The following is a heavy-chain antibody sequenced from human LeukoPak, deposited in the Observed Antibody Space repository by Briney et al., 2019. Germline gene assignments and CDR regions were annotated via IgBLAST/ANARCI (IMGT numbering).Heavy chain of an antibody. CDR1: GYSFTSYW. D-gene: IGHD4-23*01. CDR2: IYLSDSDT. Sequence: GESLKISCKGSGYSFTSYWIGWVRQMPGKGLEWMGIIYLSDSDTRYSPSFQGQVTISADRSISTAYLQWTSLKASDTAMYYCGRHRTTVALSDAFDIWGQGTMVTVSS. CDR3: GRHRTTVALSDAFDI. V-gene: IGHV5-51*01. J-gene: IGHJ3*02.